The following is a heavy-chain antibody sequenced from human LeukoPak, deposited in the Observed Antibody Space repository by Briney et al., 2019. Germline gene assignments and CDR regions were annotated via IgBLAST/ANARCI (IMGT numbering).Heavy chain of an antibody. CDR3: ASESLSSGWSFDY. Sequence: SQTLSLTCAISEDSVSSNNAAWNWIRQSPSRGLEWLGRTFYRSKWYNDYAVSVKSRITINPDTSKNQFSLQLDSVTPEDTAVFYCASESLSSGWSFDYWGQGTLVTVSS. CDR1: EDSVSSNNAA. J-gene: IGHJ4*02. D-gene: IGHD6-19*01. V-gene: IGHV6-1*01. CDR2: TFYRSKWYN.